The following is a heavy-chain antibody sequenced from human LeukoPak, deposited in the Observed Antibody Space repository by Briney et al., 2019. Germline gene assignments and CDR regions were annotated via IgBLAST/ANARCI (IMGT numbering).Heavy chain of an antibody. CDR3: AKDGAGSPDSSGLTRYYYYYYGMDV. CDR1: GFTFDDYA. D-gene: IGHD3-22*01. J-gene: IGHJ6*02. CDR2: ISGDGGST. Sequence: PGGSLRLSCAASGFTFDDYAMHWVRQAPGKGLEWVSLISGDGGSTYYADSVKGRFTISRDNSKNSLYLQMNSLRTEDTALYYCAKDGAGSPDSSGLTRYYYYYYGMDVWGQGTTVTVSS. V-gene: IGHV3-43*02.